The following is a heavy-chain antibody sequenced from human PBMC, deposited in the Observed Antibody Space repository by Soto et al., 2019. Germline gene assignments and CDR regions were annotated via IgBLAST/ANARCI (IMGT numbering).Heavy chain of an antibody. Sequence: QVQLVQSGAEVRKPGSSVKVSCKASGGTFSRHAISWVRQAPGQGLEWMGGIIPIFGTANHAQKFQGRVTITADASTSTVYMELSSLRSEDTAVYYCARGWGYDSNDYYYAYWGQGTLVIVSS. J-gene: IGHJ4*02. CDR3: ARGWGYDSNDYYYAY. V-gene: IGHV1-69*01. CDR2: IIPIFGTA. D-gene: IGHD3-22*01. CDR1: GGTFSRHA.